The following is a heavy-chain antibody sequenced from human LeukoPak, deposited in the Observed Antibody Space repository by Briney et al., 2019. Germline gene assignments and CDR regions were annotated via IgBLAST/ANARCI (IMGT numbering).Heavy chain of an antibody. D-gene: IGHD4/OR15-4a*01. J-gene: IGHJ4*02. Sequence: GGSLRLSCTASAAIFSSNAMHWVRQAPGKGLEWVAFIRYDGSSKYYADSVKGRFTISRDNSKNTLYLQMNSLRAEDTAVYYCARRAGAYSHPYDYWGQGTLVTVSS. CDR2: IRYDGSSK. CDR3: ARRAGAYSHPYDY. CDR1: AAIFSSNA. V-gene: IGHV3-30*02.